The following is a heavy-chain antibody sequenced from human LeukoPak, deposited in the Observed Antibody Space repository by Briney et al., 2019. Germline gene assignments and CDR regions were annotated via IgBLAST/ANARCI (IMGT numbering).Heavy chain of an antibody. CDR1: GFTSNNAW. V-gene: IGHV3-15*01. J-gene: IGHJ4*02. CDR3: TTYSSGSFGY. Sequence: GGSLRLSCAVSGFTSNNAWMSWVRQAPGKGLEWVGRIYSKTDGGTTDYAAPMKGRFTISGDDSKTTLYLQMNSLKTEDTAVYYCTTYSSGSFGYWGQGTLVTVSS. D-gene: IGHD3-22*01. CDR2: IYSKTDGGTT.